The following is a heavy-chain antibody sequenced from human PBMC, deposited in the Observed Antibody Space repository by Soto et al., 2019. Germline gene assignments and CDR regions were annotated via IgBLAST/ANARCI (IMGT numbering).Heavy chain of an antibody. CDR3: ARVPAAILGYYYYGMDV. J-gene: IGHJ6*02. CDR2: IIPIFGTA. Sequence: QVQLVQSGAEVKKPGSSVKVSCKASGGTFSSYAISWVRQAPGQGLEWMGGIIPIFGTANYAQKFQGRVTITADESTSTAYMELSSLRSEDTAVYYCARVPAAILGYYYYGMDVGGQGTTVTVSS. V-gene: IGHV1-69*01. CDR1: GGTFSSYA. D-gene: IGHD2-2*02.